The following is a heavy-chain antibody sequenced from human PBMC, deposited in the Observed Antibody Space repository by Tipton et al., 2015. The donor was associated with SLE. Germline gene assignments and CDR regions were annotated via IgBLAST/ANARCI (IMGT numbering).Heavy chain of an antibody. CDR2: IYYSGST. CDR3: ARDEASPRGSAFDI. J-gene: IGHJ3*02. Sequence: TLSLTCTVSGGSISSYHWSWIWQPPGKGLEWIGYIYYSGSTNYNPSLKSRVTISVDTSKNQFSLKLSSVTAADTTVYYCARDEASPRGSAFDIWGQGTMVTVSS. V-gene: IGHV4-59*01. CDR1: GGSISSYH.